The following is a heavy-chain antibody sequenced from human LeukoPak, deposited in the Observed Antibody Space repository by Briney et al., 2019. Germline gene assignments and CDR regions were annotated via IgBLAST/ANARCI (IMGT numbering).Heavy chain of an antibody. CDR1: GFTFSGYA. Sequence: SGGSLRLSCAASGFTFSGYAMSWVRQAPGKGLEWVSAISGSGGSTYYADSVKGRFTISRDNSKNTLYLQMNSLRAEDTAVYYCAKVTEPIAVAGTGIDYWGQGTLVTVSS. J-gene: IGHJ4*02. V-gene: IGHV3-23*01. CDR3: AKVTEPIAVAGTGIDY. CDR2: ISGSGGST. D-gene: IGHD6-19*01.